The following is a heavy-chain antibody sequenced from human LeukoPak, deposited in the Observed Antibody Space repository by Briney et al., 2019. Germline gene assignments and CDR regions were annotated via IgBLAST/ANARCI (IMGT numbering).Heavy chain of an antibody. CDR3: ARSLPTYYYGSGSYYISYDAFDI. Sequence: SETLSLTCAVYGGSFSGYYWSWIRQPPGKGLEWIGEINHSGSTNYNPSLKSRVTISVDTSKNQFSLKLSSVTAADTAVYYCARSLPTYYYGSGSYYISYDAFDIWGQGTMVTVSS. CDR1: GGSFSGYY. J-gene: IGHJ3*02. D-gene: IGHD3-10*01. V-gene: IGHV4-34*01. CDR2: INHSGST.